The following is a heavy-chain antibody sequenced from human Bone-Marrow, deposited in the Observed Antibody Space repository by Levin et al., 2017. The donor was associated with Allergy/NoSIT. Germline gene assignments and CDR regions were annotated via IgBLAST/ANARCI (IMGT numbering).Heavy chain of an antibody. Sequence: PGESLKISCKGSGYSFSNYWIAWVRQMPGKGLEWMGAIYPGDSDTRYSPSFQGQVTISVDKSISTAYLQWSSLEASDTAIFYCAKALGASSGRKFDDWGQGTLVTVSS. D-gene: IGHD3-22*01. CDR3: AKALGASSGRKFDD. CDR1: GYSFSNYW. CDR2: IYPGDSDT. J-gene: IGHJ4*02. V-gene: IGHV5-51*01.